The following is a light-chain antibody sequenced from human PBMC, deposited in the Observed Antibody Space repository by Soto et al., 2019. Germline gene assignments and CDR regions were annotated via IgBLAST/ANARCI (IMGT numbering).Light chain of an antibody. J-gene: IGKJ1*01. V-gene: IGKV1-5*03. CDR3: QHYNSYSEA. CDR1: QSISSW. Sequence: IQLTQSQSSLSASVGDRVTITCRASQSISSWLAWYQQKPGKAPKLLIYKASSLESGVPSRFSGSGSGTEFTLTISSLQPDDFATYYCQHYNSYSEAFGQGTKVDIK. CDR2: KAS.